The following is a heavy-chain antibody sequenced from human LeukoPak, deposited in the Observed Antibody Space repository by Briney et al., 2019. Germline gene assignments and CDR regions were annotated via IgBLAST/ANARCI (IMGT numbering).Heavy chain of an antibody. Sequence: SETLSLTCAVYGGSFSGYYWRWIRQHPGKGLEWIGEINHSGSTNYNPSLKSRVTISVDTSKNQFSLKLSSVTAADTAVYYCARLYCSGGSCYSRSYYYYGMDVWGQGTTVTVSS. D-gene: IGHD2-15*01. CDR1: GGSFSGYY. CDR3: ARLYCSGGSCYSRSYYYYGMDV. CDR2: INHSGST. V-gene: IGHV4-34*01. J-gene: IGHJ6*02.